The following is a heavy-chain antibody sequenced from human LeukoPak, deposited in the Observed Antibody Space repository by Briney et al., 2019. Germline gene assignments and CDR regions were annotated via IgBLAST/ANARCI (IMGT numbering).Heavy chain of an antibody. CDR1: GFTFSGHY. J-gene: IGHJ4*02. Sequence: GGSLRLSCAASGFTFSGHYMSWIRQAPGKGLEWLSHIGISGETSYNADSVKGRFTISRDNGKSTLYLQMNSLRVEETAVYYCTRYGDSANKVDFWGQGTLVTVSS. V-gene: IGHV3-11*01. CDR2: IGISGETS. D-gene: IGHD7-27*01. CDR3: TRYGDSANKVDF.